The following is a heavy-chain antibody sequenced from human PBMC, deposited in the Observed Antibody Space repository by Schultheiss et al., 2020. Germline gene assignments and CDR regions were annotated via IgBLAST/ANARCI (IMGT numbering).Heavy chain of an antibody. Sequence: SETLSLTCTVSGGSISSGGYYWSWIRQHPGKGLEWTGYIYYSGSTYYNPSLKSRVTISVDTSKNQFSLKLRSVTAADTAVYYCARADGDYVEWFDPWGQGTLVTVSS. CDR3: ARADGDYVEWFDP. J-gene: IGHJ5*02. CDR1: GGSISSGGYY. V-gene: IGHV4-31*03. D-gene: IGHD4-17*01. CDR2: IYYSGST.